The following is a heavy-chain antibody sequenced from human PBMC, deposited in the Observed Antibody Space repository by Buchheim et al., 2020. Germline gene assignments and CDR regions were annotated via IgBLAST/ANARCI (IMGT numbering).Heavy chain of an antibody. CDR3: TRDENKPRWDFYGMDV. D-gene: IGHD2/OR15-2a*01. CDR2: IKSKTDGGTT. J-gene: IGHJ6*02. Sequence: EVQLVESGGGLVKPGGSLRLSCAASGFTFSNAWMSWVRQAPGKGLEWVGRIKSKTDGGTTDYAAPVQVSFTISSDDSKITLYMQRNSLKTEETAVYYCTRDENKPRWDFYGMDVWGQGTT. CDR1: GFTFSNAW. V-gene: IGHV3-15*01.